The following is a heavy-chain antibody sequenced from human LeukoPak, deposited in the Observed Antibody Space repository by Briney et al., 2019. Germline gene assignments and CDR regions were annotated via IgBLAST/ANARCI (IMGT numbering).Heavy chain of an antibody. CDR3: ASHGRTGSYYYYNGTDV. CDR1: GVSVSSGSYY. CDR2: IYNSGST. D-gene: IGHD1-1*01. J-gene: IGHJ6*02. Sequence: SETLSLTCTVSGVSVSSGSYYWTWIRQPPGKGLEWIGQIYNSGSTNYNPSLKSRVTISIGTSKNQFSLKLSSVTAADTAVYYCASHGRTGSYYYYNGTDVWGQGATVTVSS. V-gene: IGHV4-61*01.